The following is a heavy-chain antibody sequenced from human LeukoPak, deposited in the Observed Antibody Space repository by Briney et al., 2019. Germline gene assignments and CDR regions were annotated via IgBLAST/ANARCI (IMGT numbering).Heavy chain of an antibody. V-gene: IGHV1-3*01. Sequence: ASVKVSCKASGYSLTSYGIHWVRQAPGQGLEWMGWINAGTGNTKYSQKFQGRVTITRDTSASTAYMELSSLGSEDTAVYYCARDDSSGYHLQHWGQGTLVTVSS. D-gene: IGHD5-18*01. CDR1: GYSLTSYG. CDR3: ARDDSSGYHLQH. CDR2: INAGTGNT. J-gene: IGHJ1*01.